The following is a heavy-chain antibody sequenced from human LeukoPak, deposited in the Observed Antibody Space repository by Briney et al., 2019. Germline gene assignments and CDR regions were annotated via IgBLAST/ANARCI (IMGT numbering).Heavy chain of an antibody. V-gene: IGHV1-69*04. CDR2: IIPILGIA. D-gene: IGHD3-9*01. CDR1: GGTFSSYA. J-gene: IGHJ4*02. CDR3: ARDQTGVLTSQNIVLDY. Sequence: GASVKVSCKASGGTFSSYAISRVRQAPGQGLEWMGRIIPILGIANYAQKFQGRVTITADKSTSTAYMELSSLRSEDTAVYYCARDQTGVLTSQNIVLDYWGQGTLVTVSS.